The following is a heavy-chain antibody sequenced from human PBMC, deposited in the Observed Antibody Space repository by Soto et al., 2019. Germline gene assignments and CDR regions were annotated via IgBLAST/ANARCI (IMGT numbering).Heavy chain of an antibody. CDR2: IYHTGST. J-gene: IGHJ4*02. CDR3: ARATGTLRSRNCDY. V-gene: IGHV4-31*03. D-gene: IGHD1-1*01. CDR1: GGSISTVGHY. Sequence: PSETLSLTCSVSGGSISTVGHYWTWIRQPPGKGLEWIGSIYHTGSTYYSKSLRSRLTMSVDTSKSQFSLRLSSATAADTAVYYCARATGTLRSRNCDYWGQGSLVTVSP.